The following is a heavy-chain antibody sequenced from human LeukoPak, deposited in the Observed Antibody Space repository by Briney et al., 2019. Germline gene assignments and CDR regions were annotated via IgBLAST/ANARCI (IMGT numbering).Heavy chain of an antibody. CDR3: ARVGAAVALYPFFDY. CDR2: INSDGYST. CDR1: GLTFSGYW. J-gene: IGHJ4*02. D-gene: IGHD6-13*01. V-gene: IGHV3-74*01. Sequence: GGSLRLSCAASGLTFSGYWMHWVRHAPGKGLVWVSRINSDGYSTTYADSVKGRFTISRDNAKNTLYLQMNSLRADDTAVYYCARVGAAVALYPFFDYWGQGTLVTVSS.